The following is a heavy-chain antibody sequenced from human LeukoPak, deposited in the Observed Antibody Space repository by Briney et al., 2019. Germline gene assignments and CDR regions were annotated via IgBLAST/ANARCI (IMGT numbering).Heavy chain of an antibody. Sequence: GSLKVSCKASGYTFTSYDINWVRQATGQGLELMGWMNPNSGDTGYAQKVQGRVTTTRNTSISTAYTELSSLRSEDTAVYYCARYYYDSSGYYRGYYYYMDVWGKGTTVTVSS. CDR3: ARYYYDSSGYYRGYYYYMDV. D-gene: IGHD3-22*01. CDR2: MNPNSGDT. J-gene: IGHJ6*03. CDR1: GYTFTSYD. V-gene: IGHV1-8*01.